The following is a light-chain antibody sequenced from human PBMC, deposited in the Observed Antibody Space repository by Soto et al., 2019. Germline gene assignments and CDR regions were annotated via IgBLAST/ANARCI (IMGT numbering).Light chain of an antibody. Sequence: QSVLTQPPSASGSPGQSVTISCSGFSSDVGPYTYVSWYQHHPGKAPKLMIYEVIKRPSGVPDRFSGSQSGNTASLIVSGLQAEDEADYYCSSYAGGNRVFGTGTKVTVL. CDR3: SSYAGGNRV. J-gene: IGLJ1*01. CDR1: SSDVGPYTY. V-gene: IGLV2-8*01. CDR2: EVI.